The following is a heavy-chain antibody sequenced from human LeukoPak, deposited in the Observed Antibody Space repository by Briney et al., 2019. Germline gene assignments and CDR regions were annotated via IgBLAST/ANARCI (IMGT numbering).Heavy chain of an antibody. CDR1: GVSVSSYY. D-gene: IGHD2-15*01. V-gene: IGHV4-59*08. J-gene: IGHJ5*02. CDR2: LSDRGST. CDR3: ARGVGISEKFDP. Sequence: DPSETLSLTCTVSGVSVSSYYWSWLRQPPGKGLEWIGYLSDRGSTNYNPSLKSRVTISVDTSKNQFSLKLSSVTAADTAVYYCARGVGISEKFDPWGQGTLVTVSS.